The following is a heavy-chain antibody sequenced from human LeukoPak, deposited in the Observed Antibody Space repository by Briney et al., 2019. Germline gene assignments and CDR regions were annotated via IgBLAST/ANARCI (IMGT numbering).Heavy chain of an antibody. D-gene: IGHD2/OR15-2a*01. J-gene: IGHJ4*02. V-gene: IGHV3-33*01. CDR3: ARRTIGDDPIDY. CDR1: GFTFSSYG. CDR2: IWYDGSNK. Sequence: GGSLRLSCAASGFTFSSYGMHWVRQAPGKGLEWVAVIWYDGSNKYYADSVKGRFTISRDNSKNTLYLQMNSLRAEDTAVYYCARRTIGDDPIDYWGQGTLVTVSS.